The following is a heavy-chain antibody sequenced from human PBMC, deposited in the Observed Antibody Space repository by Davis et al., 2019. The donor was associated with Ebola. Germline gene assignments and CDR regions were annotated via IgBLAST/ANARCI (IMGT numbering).Heavy chain of an antibody. D-gene: IGHD5-18*01. J-gene: IGHJ4*02. V-gene: IGHV3-73*01. CDR2: IRSKAKSYAT. Sequence: GGSLRLSCAASGFTFSGSAMHWVRQASGKGLEWVGRIRSKAKSYATAYAASVKGRFTISRDDSKNTLYLQMNSLRAEDTAVYYCARESQLWLRSFDYWGQGTLVTVSS. CDR1: GFTFSGSA. CDR3: ARESQLWLRSFDY.